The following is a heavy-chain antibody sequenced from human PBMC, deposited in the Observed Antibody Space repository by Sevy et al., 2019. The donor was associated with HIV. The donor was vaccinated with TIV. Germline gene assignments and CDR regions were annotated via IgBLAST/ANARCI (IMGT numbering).Heavy chain of an antibody. V-gene: IGHV3-21*01. CDR1: GFTFSSYS. D-gene: IGHD1-26*01. J-gene: IGHJ4*02. Sequence: GGSLRLSCAASGFTFSSYSMNWVRQAPGKGLEWVSSISSSSYIYYADSVKGRFIISRDNAKNSLYLQMNSLRAEDTAVYYCARDRNSGSYIDYWGQGTLVTVSS. CDR3: ARDRNSGSYIDY. CDR2: ISSSSYI.